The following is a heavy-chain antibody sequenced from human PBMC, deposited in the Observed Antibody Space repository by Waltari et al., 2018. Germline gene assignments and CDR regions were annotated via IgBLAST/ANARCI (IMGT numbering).Heavy chain of an antibody. CDR1: GGPISTNNW. D-gene: IGHD4-17*01. J-gene: IGHJ4*02. CDR3: ARYVYGDYFVEY. CDR2: IYHGGTT. V-gene: IGHV4-4*02. Sequence: QVQLQESGPGLVTPSGTLSLTCDVSGGPISTNNWWSWVRQSPGKGLEWIGEIYHGGTTNYNPSLKSRVTMSVDKSQNQFSLKLSSVTAADTAIYYCARYVYGDYFVEYWGQGTLVTVSS.